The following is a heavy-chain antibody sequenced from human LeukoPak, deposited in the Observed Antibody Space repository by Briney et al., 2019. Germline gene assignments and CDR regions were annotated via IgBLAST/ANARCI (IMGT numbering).Heavy chain of an antibody. Sequence: SVKVSCKASGYTFTGYYMHWVRQAPGQGLEWMGRIIPILGIANYAQKFQGRVTITADKSTSTAYMELSSLRSEDTAVYDCARDPWFDPWGQGTLVTVSS. CDR1: GYTFTGYY. CDR3: ARDPWFDP. CDR2: IIPILGIA. V-gene: IGHV1-69*04. J-gene: IGHJ5*02.